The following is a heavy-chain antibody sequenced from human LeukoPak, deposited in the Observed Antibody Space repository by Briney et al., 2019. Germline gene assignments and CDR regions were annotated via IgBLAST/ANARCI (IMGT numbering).Heavy chain of an antibody. CDR1: GFTVSSDF. CDR3: ARPVGTTVSVDY. J-gene: IGHJ4*02. Sequence: GGSLRLSCAASGFTVSSDFMAWVRQAPGKGLVWASVISPDGSTTNYAEPVKGRFTISRDNAKNTLYLQMNSLRAEDTAVYYCARPVGTTVSVDYWGQGTLVTVSS. D-gene: IGHD1-26*01. V-gene: IGHV3-74*01. CDR2: ISPDGSTT.